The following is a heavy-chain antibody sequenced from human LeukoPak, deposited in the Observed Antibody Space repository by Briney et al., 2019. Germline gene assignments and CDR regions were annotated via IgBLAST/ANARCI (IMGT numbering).Heavy chain of an antibody. CDR3: ATYRQVLLPFES. Sequence: GGSLRLSCAASGFTFSTFAMIWVRQPPGKGLEWVPSIFPSGGEIHYADSVRGRFTISRDNSKSTLSLQMNSLRAEDTAIYYCATYRQVLLPFESWGQGTPVTVSS. CDR1: GFTFSTFA. D-gene: IGHD2-8*02. J-gene: IGHJ4*02. CDR2: IFPSGGEI. V-gene: IGHV3-23*01.